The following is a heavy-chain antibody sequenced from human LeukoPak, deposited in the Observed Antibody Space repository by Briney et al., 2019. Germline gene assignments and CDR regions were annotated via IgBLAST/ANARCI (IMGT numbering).Heavy chain of an antibody. CDR2: IRSKANSYAT. Sequence: GGSLRLSCAASGFTFSGSAMHWVRQASGKGLEWVGRIRSKANSYATAYAASVKGRFTISRDDSKNTAYLQMNTLKTEDTAVYYCSRHILLWFGEPTYDAFDIWSQGTMVTVSS. J-gene: IGHJ3*02. D-gene: IGHD3-10*01. V-gene: IGHV3-73*01. CDR3: SRHILLWFGEPTYDAFDI. CDR1: GFTFSGSA.